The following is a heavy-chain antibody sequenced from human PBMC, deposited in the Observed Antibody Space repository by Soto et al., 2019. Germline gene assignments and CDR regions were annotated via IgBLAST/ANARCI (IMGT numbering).Heavy chain of an antibody. CDR1: GFTFSSYA. D-gene: IGHD2-2*02. CDR3: AKDQARYCSSTSCYTWDYYYGMDV. CDR2: ISGSGGST. V-gene: IGHV3-23*01. J-gene: IGHJ6*02. Sequence: TGGSLRLSCAASGFTFSSYAMSWVRQAPGKGLEWVSAISGSGGSTYYADSVKGRFTISRDNSKNTLYLQMNSLRAEDTAVYYCAKDQARYCSSTSCYTWDYYYGMDVWGQGTTVTVSS.